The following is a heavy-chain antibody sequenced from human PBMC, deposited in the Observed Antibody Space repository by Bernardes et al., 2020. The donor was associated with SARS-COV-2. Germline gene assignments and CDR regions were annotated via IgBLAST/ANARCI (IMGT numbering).Heavy chain of an antibody. Sequence: VGSLRLSCVASGFTFSTYWMHWVRQAPGKGLQWVSRIDSDGSTTNYADSVKGRFTISRDNAKNTLFMQMNSLRADDTAVYFCARGALDGSGRYVVDWWGQGTLVTVSA. CDR2: IDSDGSTT. CDR1: GFTFSTYW. J-gene: IGHJ4*02. V-gene: IGHV3-74*01. CDR3: ARGALDGSGRYVVDW. D-gene: IGHD6-19*01.